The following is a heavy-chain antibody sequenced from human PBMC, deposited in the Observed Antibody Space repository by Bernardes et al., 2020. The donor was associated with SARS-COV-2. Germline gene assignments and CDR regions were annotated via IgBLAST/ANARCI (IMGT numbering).Heavy chain of an antibody. CDR3: AREGSYGSGSYYNFQAFDI. J-gene: IGHJ3*02. Sequence: GGSLRLSCAASGFTFSSYSMNWVRQAPGKGLEWVSSISSSSSYIYYADSVKGRFTISRDNAKNSLYLQMNSLRAEDTAVYYCAREGSYGSGSYYNFQAFDIWGQGTMVTVSS. V-gene: IGHV3-21*01. CDR2: ISSSSSYI. CDR1: GFTFSSYS. D-gene: IGHD3-10*01.